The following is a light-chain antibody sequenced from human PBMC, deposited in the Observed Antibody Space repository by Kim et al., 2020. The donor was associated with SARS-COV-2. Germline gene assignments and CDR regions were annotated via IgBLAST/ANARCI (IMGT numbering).Light chain of an antibody. J-gene: IGKJ5*01. V-gene: IGKV1-33*01. CDR2: DAS. CDR1: QDISNN. Sequence: ASVGDRVTITCQASQDISNNLNWYQQKPGKAPTLLIYDASTLETGVPSRFSGGGSGTDFTFTISSLQPEDIATYYCQQYTNVPITFGQGTRLEIK. CDR3: QQYTNVPIT.